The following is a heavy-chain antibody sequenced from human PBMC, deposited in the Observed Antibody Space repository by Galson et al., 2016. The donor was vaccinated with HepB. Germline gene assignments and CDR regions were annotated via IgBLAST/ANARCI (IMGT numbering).Heavy chain of an antibody. Sequence: SVKVSCKASGYTFITYGITWVRQAPGQGLEWMGWISAYNGNTNYAQKFQGRVTMTADTSTSTAFLELRSLRSDDTAVYYCARGHVAGNAASDDWGQGTLVIVSS. CDR3: ARGHVAGNAASDD. D-gene: IGHD6-19*01. CDR1: GYTFITYG. V-gene: IGHV1-18*01. J-gene: IGHJ4*02. CDR2: ISAYNGNT.